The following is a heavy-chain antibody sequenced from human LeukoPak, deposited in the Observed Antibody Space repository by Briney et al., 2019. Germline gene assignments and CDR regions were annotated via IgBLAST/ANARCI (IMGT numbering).Heavy chain of an antibody. V-gene: IGHV3-21*01. D-gene: IGHD3-9*01. Sequence: GGSLRLSCAASGFTFNTFNMNWVRQAPGKGLEWVSSITSGGDYIYYADSVKGRFTSSRANAKNSLSLQLNSLRVEDTAVYYCARGHYDVLAASYKWTPDYWGQGTLVTVPS. CDR2: ITSGGDYI. J-gene: IGHJ4*02. CDR3: ARGHYDVLAASYKWTPDY. CDR1: GFTFNTFN.